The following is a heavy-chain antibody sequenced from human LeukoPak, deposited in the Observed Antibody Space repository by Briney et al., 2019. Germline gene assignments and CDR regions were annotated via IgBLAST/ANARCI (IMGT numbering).Heavy chain of an antibody. D-gene: IGHD2-21*01. Sequence: PSETLSLTCTVSGGSISSGGYYWSWIRQHPGKGLEWIGYIYYSGSIYYNPSLKSRVTISVDTSKNQFSLKLSSVTAADTAVYYCARPSYSRGAFDIWGQGTMVTVSS. CDR3: ARPSYSRGAFDI. CDR2: IYYSGSI. V-gene: IGHV4-31*03. J-gene: IGHJ3*02. CDR1: GGSISSGGYY.